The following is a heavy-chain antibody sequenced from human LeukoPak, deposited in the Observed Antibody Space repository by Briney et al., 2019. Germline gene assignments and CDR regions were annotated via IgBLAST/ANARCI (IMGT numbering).Heavy chain of an antibody. Sequence: GGSLRLSCAASGSTFSSYDMHWVRQATGKGLEWVSAIGTAGDTYYPGSVKGRFTISRENAKNSLYLQMNSLRAGDTAVYYCAGSASGSGSYQTDAFDIWGQGTMVTVSS. CDR1: GSTFSSYD. V-gene: IGHV3-13*01. J-gene: IGHJ3*02. CDR3: AGSASGSGSYQTDAFDI. CDR2: IGTAGDT. D-gene: IGHD1-26*01.